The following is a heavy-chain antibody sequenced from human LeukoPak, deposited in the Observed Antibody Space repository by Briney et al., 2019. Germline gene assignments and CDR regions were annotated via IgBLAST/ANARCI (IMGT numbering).Heavy chain of an antibody. CDR3: ATKPGGVGARRASSRTRNWFDP. V-gene: IGHV3-23*01. J-gene: IGHJ5*02. Sequence: GGSLRLSCAASGFTFSSYAMSWVRQAPGKGLEWVSAISGSGGSTYYADSVKGRFTISRDNSKNTLYLQMNSLRAEDTAVYYCATKPGGVGARRASSRTRNWFDPWGQGTLVTVSS. D-gene: IGHD1-26*01. CDR1: GFTFSSYA. CDR2: ISGSGGST.